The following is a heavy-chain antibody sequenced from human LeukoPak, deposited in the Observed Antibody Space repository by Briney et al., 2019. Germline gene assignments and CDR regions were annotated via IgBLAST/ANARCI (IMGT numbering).Heavy chain of an antibody. Sequence: PSETLSLTCTVSGGSISSYYWSWIRQPAGKGLEWIGRIHTSGSTNYNPSLKSRVTMSVDTSKKQFSLKLTSVTAADTAVYYCARIYGSGSYSDYWGQGTLVTVSS. CDR3: ARIYGSGSYSDY. J-gene: IGHJ4*02. CDR2: IHTSGST. D-gene: IGHD3-10*01. V-gene: IGHV4-4*07. CDR1: GGSISSYY.